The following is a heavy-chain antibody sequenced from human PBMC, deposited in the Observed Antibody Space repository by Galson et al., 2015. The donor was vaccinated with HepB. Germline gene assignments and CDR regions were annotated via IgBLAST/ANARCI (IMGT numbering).Heavy chain of an antibody. Sequence: SLRLSCAASGFTFYDYAMHWVRQVPGKGPEWVAGISWNGGTITYADSVKGRFTISRDNAKNSLYLQMSSLRVEDTAFYFRAKAPRGSYYVTYFDLWGRGTLVTVSS. V-gene: IGHV3-9*01. D-gene: IGHD3-10*01. CDR2: ISWNGGTI. J-gene: IGHJ4*02. CDR1: GFTFYDYA. CDR3: AKAPRGSYYVTYFDL.